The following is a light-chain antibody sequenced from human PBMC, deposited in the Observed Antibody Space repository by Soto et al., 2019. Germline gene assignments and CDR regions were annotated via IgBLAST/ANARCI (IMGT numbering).Light chain of an antibody. CDR3: QQYDNYKPLT. Sequence: DIQMTQSPSSLSASVGDRVTITCRASQSISTYLHWYQQKPGKAPKLLIFDASSLESGTPSRFSGRRSGTQFTLTINGLQPDDFATYYCQQYDNYKPLTFGGGTKVDI. CDR1: QSISTY. CDR2: DAS. V-gene: IGKV1-5*01. J-gene: IGKJ4*01.